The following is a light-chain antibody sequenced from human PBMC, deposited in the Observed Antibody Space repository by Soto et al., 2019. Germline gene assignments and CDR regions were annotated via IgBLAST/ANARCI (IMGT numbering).Light chain of an antibody. CDR2: DAS. V-gene: IGKV3-20*01. Sequence: LPPSPGTLSLSPGEGAPLSCRASQIVTGDYLAWYQQKPGQAPRLLMYDASTRATGIPDRFSGSGSGTDFTLIISRLEPEDFAVYYCQQYGDSLLTFGQGTKVDIK. J-gene: IGKJ1*01. CDR1: QIVTGDY. CDR3: QQYGDSLLT.